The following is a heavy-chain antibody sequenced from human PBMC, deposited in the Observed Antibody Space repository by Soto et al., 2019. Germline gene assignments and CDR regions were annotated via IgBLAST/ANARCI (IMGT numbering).Heavy chain of an antibody. CDR3: ARVLRAIYCSGGSCYYYYYGMDV. J-gene: IGHJ6*02. Sequence: ASVKVFCKASGYTFTSYGISWVRQAPGQGLEWMGWISAYNGNTNYAQKLQGRVTMTTDTSTSTAYMELRSLRSDDTAVYYCARVLRAIYCSGGSCYYYYYGMDVWGQGTTVTVSS. CDR1: GYTFTSYG. D-gene: IGHD2-15*01. CDR2: ISAYNGNT. V-gene: IGHV1-18*01.